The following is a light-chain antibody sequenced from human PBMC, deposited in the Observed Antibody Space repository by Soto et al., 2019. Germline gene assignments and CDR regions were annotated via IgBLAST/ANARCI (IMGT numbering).Light chain of an antibody. V-gene: IGLV2-8*01. CDR1: KNDIGVYDF. CDR3: KSYAGSNTYV. J-gene: IGLJ1*01. Sequence: QSALTQPPCASGSPGQSVTISCTGTKNDIGVYDFVSWYQHHPGKAPRLIIYEVVQRPSGVPDRFSGSKSGNTASLTVSGLQAADEADYFCKSYAGSNTYVFGSGTRSPS. CDR2: EVV.